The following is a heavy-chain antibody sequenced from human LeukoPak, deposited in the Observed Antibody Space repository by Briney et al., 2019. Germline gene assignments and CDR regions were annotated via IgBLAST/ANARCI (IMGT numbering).Heavy chain of an antibody. J-gene: IGHJ4*02. D-gene: IGHD6-19*01. CDR3: ARDLPPGSSGWYLGY. Sequence: GGSLRLSCAASGFSFSGYSMNWVRQAPGKGLEWLSYISSSSGTIYYAGSVEGRFTISRDNAKNSLYLQMNSLRDEDTAVYYCARDLPPGSSGWYLGYWGQGTLVTVSS. CDR2: ISSSSGTI. CDR1: GFSFSGYS. V-gene: IGHV3-48*02.